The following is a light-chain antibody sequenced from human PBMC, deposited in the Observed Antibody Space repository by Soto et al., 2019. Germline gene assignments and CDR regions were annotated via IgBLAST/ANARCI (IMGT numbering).Light chain of an antibody. Sequence: QSVLTQPPSASGTPGQRVTISCSGSSSNIGSNTVNWYQQLPGTAPKLLIYSNNQRPSGVPDRFSGSKSGTSASLAISGLQYEDEADYYCAAWDDSHWVFGGGTKLTVL. J-gene: IGLJ3*02. CDR1: SSNIGSNT. CDR2: SNN. CDR3: AAWDDSHWV. V-gene: IGLV1-44*01.